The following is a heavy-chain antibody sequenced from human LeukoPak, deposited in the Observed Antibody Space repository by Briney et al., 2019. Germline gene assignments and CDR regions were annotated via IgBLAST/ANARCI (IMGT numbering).Heavy chain of an antibody. D-gene: IGHD3-9*01. V-gene: IGHV3-33*01. CDR1: GFTFSSYG. CDR3: ASQGPVRYFDWYFDY. CDR2: IWYDGSNK. J-gene: IGHJ4*02. Sequence: GGSLRLSCAASGFTFSSYGMHWGRQAPGKGLEWVAVIWYDGSNKYYADSVKGRFTISRDNSKNTLYLQMNSLRAEDTAVYYCASQGPVRYFDWYFDYWGQGTLVTVSS.